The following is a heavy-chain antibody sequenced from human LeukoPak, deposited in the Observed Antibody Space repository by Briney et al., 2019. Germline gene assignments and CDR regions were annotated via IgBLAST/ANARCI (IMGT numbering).Heavy chain of an antibody. D-gene: IGHD3-10*01. CDR2: IYYSGST. V-gene: IGHV4-39*01. CDR3: AKALPKLWFGELSSLGDY. CDR1: GGSISSSSYY. J-gene: IGHJ4*02. Sequence: SETLSLTCTVSGGSISSSSYYWGWIRQPPGKGLEWIGSIYYSGSTYYNPSLKSRVTISVDTSKNQFSLKLSSVTAADTAVYYCAKALPKLWFGELSSLGDYWGQGTLVTVSS.